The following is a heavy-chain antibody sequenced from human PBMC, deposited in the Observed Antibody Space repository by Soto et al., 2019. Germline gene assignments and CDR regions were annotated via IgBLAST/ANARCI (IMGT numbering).Heavy chain of an antibody. CDR1: GFASNNYG. J-gene: IGHJ4*02. CDR2: ISKSDYT. Sequence: GGSLRLSCTVSGFASNNYGINWVRQAPGKGLEWVSSISKSDYTYYSDSVKGRFTISRDNAKNSVSLQMNTLRVEDTAVYYCAREDSIIIPAVSDFWGQGTLVTVSS. V-gene: IGHV3-21*01. D-gene: IGHD2-2*01. CDR3: AREDSIIIPAVSDF.